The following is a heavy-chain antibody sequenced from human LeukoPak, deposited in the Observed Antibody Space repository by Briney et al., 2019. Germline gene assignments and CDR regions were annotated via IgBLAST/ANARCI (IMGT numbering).Heavy chain of an antibody. CDR3: ARSRFNYGLNNFDY. D-gene: IGHD5-18*01. CDR1: GGSISGYY. V-gene: IGHV4-59*01. Sequence: SETLSLTCTVSGGSISGYYWNWIRQPPGKGLEWIGYIHYSGSTNYNPSLKSRVTISVDTSKNQFSLKLSSVTAADTAVYYCARSRFNYGLNNFDYWRQGTLVTVSS. CDR2: IHYSGST. J-gene: IGHJ4*02.